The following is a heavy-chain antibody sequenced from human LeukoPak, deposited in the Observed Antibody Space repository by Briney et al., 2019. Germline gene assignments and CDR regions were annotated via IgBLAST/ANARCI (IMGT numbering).Heavy chain of an antibody. CDR2: ISGSGGST. D-gene: IGHD3-22*01. CDR1: GFTFSSYG. J-gene: IGHJ4*02. CDR3: AKALNHYYDSSGYYGGRGY. V-gene: IGHV3-23*01. Sequence: GGSLRLSCAASGFTFSSYGMSWVRQAPGKGLEWVSAISGSGGSTYYADSVKGRFTISRDNSKNTLYLQMNSLRAEDTAVYYCAKALNHYYDSSGYYGGRGYWGQGTLVTVSS.